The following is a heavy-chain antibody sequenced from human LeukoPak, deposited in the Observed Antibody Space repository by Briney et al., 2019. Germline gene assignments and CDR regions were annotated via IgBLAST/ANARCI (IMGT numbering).Heavy chain of an antibody. CDR2: IYSGGST. V-gene: IGHV3-53*01. Sequence: PGGSLRPSCAASGFTVSSNYMSWVRQAPGKGLEWVSVIYSGGSTYYADSVKGRFTISRDNSKNTLYLQMNSLRAEDTAVYYCARDRTGSAPGAFDIWGQGTMVTVSS. CDR1: GFTVSSNY. D-gene: IGHD1-14*01. J-gene: IGHJ3*02. CDR3: ARDRTGSAPGAFDI.